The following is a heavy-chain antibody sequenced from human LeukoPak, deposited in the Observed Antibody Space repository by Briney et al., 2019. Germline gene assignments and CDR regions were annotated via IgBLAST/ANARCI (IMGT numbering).Heavy chain of an antibody. CDR1: GFTFSSYA. D-gene: IGHD5-12*01. J-gene: IGHJ6*02. CDR3: AREGGFVRDSGYDPPLGWDYYYGMDV. Sequence: TGGSLRLSCAASGFTFSSYAMHWVRQAPGKGLEWVAVISYDGSNKYYADSVKGRFTISRDNSKNTLYLQMNSLRAEDTAVYYCAREGGFVRDSGYDPPLGWDYYYGMDVWGQGTTVTVSS. CDR2: ISYDGSNK. V-gene: IGHV3-30*04.